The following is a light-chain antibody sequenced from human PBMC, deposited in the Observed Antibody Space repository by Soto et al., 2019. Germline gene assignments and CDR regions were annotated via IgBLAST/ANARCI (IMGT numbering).Light chain of an antibody. CDR1: QSVSSY. CDR2: DAS. Sequence: EIVLTQSPGTLSLSPGERATLACRASQSVSSYLAWYQQKPGQAPRLLIYDASNRATCIPARFSGSGSGTDFTLTISSLEPEDFAVYYCQQRSNWPLTFGQGTLLE. J-gene: IGKJ5*01. V-gene: IGKV3-11*01. CDR3: QQRSNWPLT.